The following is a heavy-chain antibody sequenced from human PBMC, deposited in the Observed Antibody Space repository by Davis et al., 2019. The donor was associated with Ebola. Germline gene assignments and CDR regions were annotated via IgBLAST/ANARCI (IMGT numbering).Heavy chain of an antibody. Sequence: GESLKISCAASGFTFSSYGMHWVRQAPGKGLEWVSYISSSSSTIYYADSVKGRFTISRDNSQNTLYLHMNSLRAEDTALYYCARDPSYMDVWGKGTTVTVFS. V-gene: IGHV3-48*01. CDR2: ISSSSSTI. J-gene: IGHJ6*03. CDR1: GFTFSSYG. CDR3: ARDPSYMDV.